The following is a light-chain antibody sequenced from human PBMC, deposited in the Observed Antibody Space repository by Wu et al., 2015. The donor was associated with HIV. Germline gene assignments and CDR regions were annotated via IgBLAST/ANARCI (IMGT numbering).Light chain of an antibody. CDR3: QQRRYWPLYT. V-gene: IGKV3-11*01. CDR1: QSVGSN. Sequence: LTQSPATLSVSPGDRATLSCRASQSVGSNLAWYQQKPGQGPRLLIYDASNRATGIPARFSGSGSGTDFTLTISSLEPEDFAVYYCQQRRYWPLYTFGQGTKLEIK. J-gene: IGKJ2*01. CDR2: DAS.